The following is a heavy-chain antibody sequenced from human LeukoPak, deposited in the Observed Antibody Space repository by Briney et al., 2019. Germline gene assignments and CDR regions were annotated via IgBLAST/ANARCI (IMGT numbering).Heavy chain of an antibody. CDR3: ARDLSSSSWNDY. CDR1: GYSISSGYY. J-gene: IGHJ4*02. D-gene: IGHD6-13*01. Sequence: PSETPSLTCTVSGYSISSGYYWGWIRQPPGKGLEWIGSIYHSGSTYYNPSLKSRVTMSVDTSKNQFSLKLSSATAADTAVYYCARDLSSSSWNDYWGQGTLVTVSS. CDR2: IYHSGST. V-gene: IGHV4-38-2*02.